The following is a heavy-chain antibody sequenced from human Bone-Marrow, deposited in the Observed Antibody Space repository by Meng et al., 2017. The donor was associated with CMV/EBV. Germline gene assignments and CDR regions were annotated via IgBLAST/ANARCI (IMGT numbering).Heavy chain of an antibody. Sequence: GESLKISCAASGFTFSSYSMNWVRQAPGKGLEWVSYISSSSSTIYYADSVKGRFTISRDNAKNSLYLQMNSLRAEDTAVYYCARDTYYDFWSGYYNYYYGMDVWGQGTTVTVSS. J-gene: IGHJ6*02. D-gene: IGHD3-3*01. CDR1: GFTFSSYS. V-gene: IGHV3-48*04. CDR2: ISSSSSTI. CDR3: ARDTYYDFWSGYYNYYYGMDV.